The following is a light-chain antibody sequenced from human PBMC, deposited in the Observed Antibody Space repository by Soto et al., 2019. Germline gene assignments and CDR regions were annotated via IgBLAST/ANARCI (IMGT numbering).Light chain of an antibody. CDR2: GAS. Sequence: EKVMTQSPDNQSVSTGESATLSCRASQDVSTNLAWFQQKPGQTPRLVLYGASKRATGIPARFSGSGSGRHFTLIISSLQSEDFGVYSCQHYNNWPPYSLGQGTKVDIK. J-gene: IGKJ2*03. CDR3: QHYNNWPPYS. V-gene: IGKV3-15*01. CDR1: QDVSTN.